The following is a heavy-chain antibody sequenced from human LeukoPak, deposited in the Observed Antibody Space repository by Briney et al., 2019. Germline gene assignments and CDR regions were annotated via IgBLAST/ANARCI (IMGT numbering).Heavy chain of an antibody. Sequence: SETLSLTCTVSGVSISSYYWSWIRQPAGKGLEWIGRIYTSGSTNCNPSLKSRVTMSVDTSKNQFSLKLSSVTAADTAVYYCARDSDSSGYLNYFDYWGQGTLVTVSS. CDR2: IYTSGST. CDR1: GVSISSYY. V-gene: IGHV4-4*07. J-gene: IGHJ4*02. CDR3: ARDSDSSGYLNYFDY. D-gene: IGHD3-22*01.